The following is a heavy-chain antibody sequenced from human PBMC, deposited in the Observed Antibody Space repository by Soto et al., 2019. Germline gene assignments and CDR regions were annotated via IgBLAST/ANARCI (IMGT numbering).Heavy chain of an antibody. CDR3: AREARYDRGVYHYEGIDY. J-gene: IGHJ4*02. V-gene: IGHV3-23*01. Sequence: EVQLLQSGGGLAQPGGSLTLSCAASGFSFSDYSMNWVRRAPGKGLELVSAFSAGGDYRHYADSVKGRFTISRDNSKNTLFLQMNSLRAEDTARYYCAREARYDRGVYHYEGIDYWGQRTLVTVSS. CDR1: GFSFSDYS. D-gene: IGHD3-22*01. CDR2: FSAGGDYR.